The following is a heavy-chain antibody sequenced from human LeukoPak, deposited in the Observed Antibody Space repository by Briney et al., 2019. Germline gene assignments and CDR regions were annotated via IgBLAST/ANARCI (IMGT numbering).Heavy chain of an antibody. Sequence: GSSVKVSCKASGGTFSSYAISWVRQAPGQGLEWMGRIIPILGIANYAQKFQGRVTITADKSTSTAYMELSSLRSEDTAVYYCARERPSGSYYNDYWGQGTLVTVSS. V-gene: IGHV1-69*04. CDR1: GGTFSSYA. CDR2: IIPILGIA. D-gene: IGHD3-10*01. J-gene: IGHJ4*02. CDR3: ARERPSGSYYNDY.